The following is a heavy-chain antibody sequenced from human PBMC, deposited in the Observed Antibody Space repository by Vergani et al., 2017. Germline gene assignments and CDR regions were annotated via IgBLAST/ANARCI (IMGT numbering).Heavy chain of an antibody. Sequence: QVQLQQWGAGLLKPSETLSLTCAVYGGSFSGYYWSWIRPPPGKGLEWIGEINHSGSTNYNPSLKSRVTISVDTSKNQFSLKLSSVTAADTAVYYCATVCSSTSCYAHPRPYYYYYYMDVWGKGTTVTVSS. CDR2: INHSGST. D-gene: IGHD2-2*01. CDR1: GGSFSGYY. CDR3: ATVCSSTSCYAHPRPYYYYYYMDV. V-gene: IGHV4-34*01. J-gene: IGHJ6*03.